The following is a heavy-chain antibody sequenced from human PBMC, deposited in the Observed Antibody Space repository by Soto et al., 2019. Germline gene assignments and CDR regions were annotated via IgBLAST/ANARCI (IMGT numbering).Heavy chain of an antibody. V-gene: IGHV3-64D*06. D-gene: IGHD4-17*01. J-gene: IGHJ4*02. CDR3: VKKGGYGDRASTYYFDY. CDR1: GFTFSSYA. Sequence: EVQLVESGGGLVQPGGSLRLSCAASGFTFSSYAMHWVRQAPGKGLEYVSAISSNGGSTYYADSVKGRFTISRDNSKNTLYLQMSSLRAEDTAVYYCVKKGGYGDRASTYYFDYWGQGTLVTVSS. CDR2: ISSNGGST.